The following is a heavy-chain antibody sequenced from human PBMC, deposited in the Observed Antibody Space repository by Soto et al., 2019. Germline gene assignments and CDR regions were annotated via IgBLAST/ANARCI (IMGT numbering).Heavy chain of an antibody. J-gene: IGHJ5*02. Sequence: QITLKESGPTLVKPTQTLTLTCTFSGFSLSTSGVGVGWIRQPPGKALEWLALIYWDDDKRYSQSLKSRLTITKDTSTTQVVLTLTTMDPVDTATYYCAHSRPGLIWFDPWGQGTLVTVSS. D-gene: IGHD3-16*01. CDR1: GFSLSTSGVG. CDR3: AHSRPGLIWFDP. V-gene: IGHV2-5*02. CDR2: IYWDDDK.